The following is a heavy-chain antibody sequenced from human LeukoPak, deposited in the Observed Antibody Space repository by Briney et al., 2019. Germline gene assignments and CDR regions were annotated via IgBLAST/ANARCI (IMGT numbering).Heavy chain of an antibody. CDR1: GFTFNLYG. J-gene: IGHJ6*03. CDR3: ARSARNYYPTYYMDV. V-gene: IGHV3-30*19. CDR2: ISYDGSNK. Sequence: GGSLRLSCAASGFTFNLYGMHWVRQAPGKGLEWVAVISYDGSNKYYADSVKGRFTISRDNSKNTLYLQMNSLRAEDTAVYYCARSARNYYPTYYMDVWGKGTTVTVSS. D-gene: IGHD3-10*01.